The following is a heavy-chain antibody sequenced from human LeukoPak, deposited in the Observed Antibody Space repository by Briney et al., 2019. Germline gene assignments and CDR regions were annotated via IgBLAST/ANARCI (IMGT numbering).Heavy chain of an antibody. V-gene: IGHV4-38-2*01. J-gene: IGHJ4*02. CDR3: ARGRYDYVWGSYRHSGFDY. D-gene: IGHD3-16*02. CDR1: GYSISSGYY. Sequence: PSETLSLTCAVSGYSISSGYYWGWIRQPPGKGLEWIGSIYHSGSTYYNPSLRSRVTISVDTSKNQFSLKLRSVTAADTAVYYCARGRYDYVWGSYRHSGFDYWGQGTLVTVSS. CDR2: IYHSGST.